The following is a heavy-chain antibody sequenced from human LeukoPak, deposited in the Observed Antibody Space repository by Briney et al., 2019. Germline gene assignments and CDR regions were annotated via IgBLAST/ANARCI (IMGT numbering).Heavy chain of an antibody. V-gene: IGHV3-30*18. CDR2: ISYDGSYK. CDR3: AKDRYSGLNTIDY. J-gene: IGHJ4*02. CDR1: EFTFSTYG. D-gene: IGHD6-13*01. Sequence: PGGSLRLSCAGSEFTFSTYGMHWVRQAPGKGLEWVAVISYDGSYKFYADSVKGRFTISRDNSKSTLYLQMNSLRAEDTAVYYCAKDRYSGLNTIDYWGQGTLVTVSS.